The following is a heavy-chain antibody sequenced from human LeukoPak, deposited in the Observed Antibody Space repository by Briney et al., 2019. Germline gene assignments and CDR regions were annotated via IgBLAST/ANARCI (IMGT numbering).Heavy chain of an antibody. CDR3: ARWAASCRRANCPYYLDY. CDR2: IIPIFTFK. V-gene: IGHV1-69*02. CDR1: GGTFSDYS. J-gene: IGHJ4*02. Sequence: SVKVSYKASGGTFSDYSFSWVRQLPGQGLECMGRIIPIFTFKQYLHKFRDRVRITADKSTSTVFMEVSRLSSEDTAVYYCARWAASCRRANCPYYLDYWGQGALVTVSS. D-gene: IGHD1-1*01.